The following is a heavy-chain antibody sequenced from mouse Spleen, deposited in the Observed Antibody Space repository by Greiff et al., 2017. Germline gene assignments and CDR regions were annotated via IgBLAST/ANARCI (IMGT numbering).Heavy chain of an antibody. Sequence: QVQLQQPGAELVKPGASVKLSCKASGYTFTSYWMQWVKQRPGQGLEWIGEIDPSDSYTNYNQKFKGKATLTVDTSSSTAYMQLSSLTSEDSAVYYCARGGLLRYWGQGTTLTVSS. D-gene: IGHD1-1*01. CDR2: IDPSDSYT. CDR1: GYTFTSYW. V-gene: IGHV1-50*01. J-gene: IGHJ2*01. CDR3: ARGGLLRY.